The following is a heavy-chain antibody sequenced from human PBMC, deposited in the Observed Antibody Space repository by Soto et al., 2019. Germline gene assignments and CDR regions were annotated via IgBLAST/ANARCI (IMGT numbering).Heavy chain of an antibody. D-gene: IGHD5-12*01. CDR1: GFAFSSYW. V-gene: IGHV3-74*01. CDR3: ARDGGYGTPFDY. CDR2: FTGDGTNT. J-gene: IGHJ4*02. Sequence: EVQLVQSGGGLVQPGGSLRLSCAASGFAFSSYWLHWVRQAPGKGLMIVSRFTGDGTNTAYATSVKGRFTISRDNAKNMVYLQMDSLKAEDTAVYYCARDGGYGTPFDYWGQGALVTVSS.